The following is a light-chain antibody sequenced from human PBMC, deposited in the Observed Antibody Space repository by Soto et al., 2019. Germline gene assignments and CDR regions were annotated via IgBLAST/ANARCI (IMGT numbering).Light chain of an antibody. J-gene: IGLJ3*02. V-gene: IGLV2-14*01. CDR1: SSDVGGYKY. CDR3: SSYTSSSTWV. CDR2: DVT. Sequence: QSALTQPASVSGSPGQSVTISCTGTSSDVGGYKYVSWFQRHPGKAPKLMIYDVTNRPSGVSNRFSGSKSGNTATLTISGLQAEDEDDYYCSSYTSSSTWVFGGGTKFTVL.